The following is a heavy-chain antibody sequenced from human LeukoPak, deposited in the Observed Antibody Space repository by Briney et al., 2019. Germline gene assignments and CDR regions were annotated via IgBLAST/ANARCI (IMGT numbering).Heavy chain of an antibody. V-gene: IGHV3-20*01. CDR2: INWNGGSI. J-gene: IGHJ4*02. Sequence: GGSLRLSCAGSGFTYDDYGMSWVRQAPGKGLEGVSGINWNGGSIGYADSVKGRFTISRDNAKNSLYLQMNSLRAEDTAFYDCASGGIYYGAAFEFWGQGTLVTVSS. CDR1: GFTYDDYG. CDR3: ASGGIYYGAAFEF. D-gene: IGHD1-26*01.